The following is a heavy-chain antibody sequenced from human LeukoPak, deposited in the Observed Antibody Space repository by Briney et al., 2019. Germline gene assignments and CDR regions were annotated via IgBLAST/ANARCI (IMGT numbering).Heavy chain of an antibody. D-gene: IGHD3-10*01. CDR1: GFTVSSNY. V-gene: IGHV3-53*01. CDR3: ARASYYYGSGSYLDY. J-gene: IGHJ4*02. CDR2: IYSGGST. Sequence: GGSLSLSCAASGFTVSSNYMSWVRQAPGKGLEWVSVIYSGGSTYYADSVKGRFTISRDNSKNTLYLQMNSLRAEDTAVYYCARASYYYGSGSYLDYWGQGTLVTVSS.